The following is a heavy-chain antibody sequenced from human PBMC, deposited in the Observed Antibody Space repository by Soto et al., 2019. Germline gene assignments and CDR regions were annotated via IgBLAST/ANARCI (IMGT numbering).Heavy chain of an antibody. CDR2: ISAYNGNT. D-gene: IGHD1-26*01. Sequence: QVELVQSGAEVKKPGASVKVSCKTSGFTFSVSFITWVRQAPGQGLAWMGWISAYNGNTNYAEKLQGRLTMNTDTSTNTAYMELRSLTSDDTAMYYCASGVGADSWGQGTLVTVSS. CDR3: ASGVGADS. V-gene: IGHV1-18*01. J-gene: IGHJ4*02. CDR1: GFTFSVSF.